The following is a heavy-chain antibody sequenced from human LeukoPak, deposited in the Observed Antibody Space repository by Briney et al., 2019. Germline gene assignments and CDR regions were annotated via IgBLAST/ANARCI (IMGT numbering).Heavy chain of an antibody. CDR2: MNPNSGNT. V-gene: IGHV1-8*03. D-gene: IGHD3-10*01. J-gene: IGHJ3*02. CDR1: GYTFTSYD. Sequence: ASVKVSCKASGYTFTSYDINWVRQATGQGLEWMGWMNPNSGNTGYAQKFQGRVTITRNTSISTAYMELSSLRSEDTAVYYCARESSGSSEDAFDIWGQGTMATVSS. CDR3: ARESSGSSEDAFDI.